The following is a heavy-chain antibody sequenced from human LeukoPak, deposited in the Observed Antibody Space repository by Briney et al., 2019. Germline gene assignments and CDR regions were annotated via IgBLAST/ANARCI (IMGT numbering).Heavy chain of an antibody. V-gene: IGHV4-4*07. CDR3: AREYGDFAY. CDR1: GGSISSYY. Sequence: PSETLSLTCTVSGGSISSYYWSWIRQPAGKGLEWIGRIDASGRTNYNPSLKSRVTISVDTSKKQFSLKVNSVTAADTAVYYCAREYGDFAYWGQGTLVTVSS. J-gene: IGHJ4*02. D-gene: IGHD4-17*01. CDR2: IDASGRT.